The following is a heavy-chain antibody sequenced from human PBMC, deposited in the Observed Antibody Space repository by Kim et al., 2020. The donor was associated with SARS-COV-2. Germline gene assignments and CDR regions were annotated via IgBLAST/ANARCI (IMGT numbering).Heavy chain of an antibody. CDR2: ISSSSSYI. CDR3: ARVSSGFPGRPLVVPAATDY. Sequence: GGSLRLSCAASGFTFSSYSMNWVRQAPGKGLEWVSSISSSSSYIYYADSVKGRFTISRDNAKNSLYLQMNSLRAEDTAVYYCARVSSGFPGRPLVVPAATDYWGQGTLVTVSS. V-gene: IGHV3-21*01. CDR1: GFTFSSYS. D-gene: IGHD2-2*01. J-gene: IGHJ4*02.